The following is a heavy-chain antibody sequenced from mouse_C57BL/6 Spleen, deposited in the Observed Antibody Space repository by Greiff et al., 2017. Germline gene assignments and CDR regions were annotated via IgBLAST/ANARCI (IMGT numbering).Heavy chain of an antibody. Sequence: EVQLQQSGPVLVKPGASVKMSCKASGYTFTDYYMNWVKQSHGKSLEWIGVINPYNGGTSYNQKFKGKATLTVDKSSSTAYMELNSLTSEDAAVYYCARWVYGSEEYWGQGTTLTVSS. D-gene: IGHD1-1*02. V-gene: IGHV1-19*01. CDR2: INPYNGGT. J-gene: IGHJ2*01. CDR3: ARWVYGSEEY. CDR1: GYTFTDYY.